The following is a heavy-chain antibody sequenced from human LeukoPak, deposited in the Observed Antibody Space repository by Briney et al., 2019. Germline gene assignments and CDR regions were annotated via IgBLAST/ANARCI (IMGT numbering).Heavy chain of an antibody. CDR2: IWSDGSNK. Sequence: GGSLRLSCVASGFTFRNYGMHWVRQAPDKGVEWVAVIWSDGSNKFYRHYVKGRFTISRDNSKNTLYLQMNSLSAEDTDVYYCAKGSTTFDYWGQGTLVTVSS. V-gene: IGHV3-33*06. CDR3: AKGSTTFDY. J-gene: IGHJ4*02. D-gene: IGHD2/OR15-2a*01. CDR1: GFTFRNYG.